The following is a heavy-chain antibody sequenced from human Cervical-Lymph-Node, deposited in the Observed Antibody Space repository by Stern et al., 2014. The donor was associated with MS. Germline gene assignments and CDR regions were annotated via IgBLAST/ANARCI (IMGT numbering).Heavy chain of an antibody. CDR3: ARGYSSGWYAGSDY. V-gene: IGHV3-11*06. CDR2: ISGSTSYT. D-gene: IGHD6-19*01. CDR1: GFSFSDYY. Sequence: QVQLVESVGGLVKPGGSLRLSCAASGFSFSDYYMSWIRQAPGKGLEWVTYISGSTSYTKYADSVKGRFTISRDNTKNSLYLQMNSLSAEDTAVYYCARGYSSGWYAGSDYWGQGSLVTVSS. J-gene: IGHJ4*02.